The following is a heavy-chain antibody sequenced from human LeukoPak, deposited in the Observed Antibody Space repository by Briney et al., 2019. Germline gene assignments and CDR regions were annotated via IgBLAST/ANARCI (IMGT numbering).Heavy chain of an antibody. CDR3: ARSIPYGTTWYGRSDY. CDR2: ISSSNSII. V-gene: IGHV3-11*01. J-gene: IGHJ4*02. D-gene: IGHD6-13*01. Sequence: GGSLRLSCAASGFTFSDYYMSWIRQAPGKGLEWVSYISSSNSIIYYADSVKGRFTISRDNAKNSLYLQMNSLRAEDTAIYYCARSIPYGTTWYGRSDYWGQGTLVTVSS. CDR1: GFTFSDYY.